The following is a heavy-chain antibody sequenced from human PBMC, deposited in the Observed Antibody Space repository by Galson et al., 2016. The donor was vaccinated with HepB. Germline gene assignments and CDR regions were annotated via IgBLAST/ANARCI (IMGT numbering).Heavy chain of an antibody. J-gene: IGHJ4*02. CDR1: GFTFSDYA. D-gene: IGHD5/OR15-5a*01. V-gene: IGHV3-33*01. Sequence: SLRLSCAASGFTFSDYAMHWVRQAPGKGLEWVSLTWPDGSQKYHADSVKGRFTISRDNSKNTVSLEMNSLRAEDTAIYYCARGDIVSTPGRFFDYWGQGTLVTVSS. CDR2: TWPDGSQK. CDR3: ARGDIVSTPGRFFDY.